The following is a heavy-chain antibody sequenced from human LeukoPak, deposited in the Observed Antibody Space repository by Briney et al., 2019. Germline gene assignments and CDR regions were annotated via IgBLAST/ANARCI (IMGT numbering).Heavy chain of an antibody. D-gene: IGHD3-10*01. CDR3: ARGRESPPAYYYYYMDV. CDR2: IYHSGST. Sequence: SETLSLTCTVSGYSISSGYYWGWIRQPPGKGLGWIGSIYHSGSTYYNPSLKSRVTISVDTSKNQFSLKLSSVTAADTAVYYCARGRESPPAYYYYYMDVWGKGTTVTVSS. CDR1: GYSISSGYY. V-gene: IGHV4-38-2*02. J-gene: IGHJ6*03.